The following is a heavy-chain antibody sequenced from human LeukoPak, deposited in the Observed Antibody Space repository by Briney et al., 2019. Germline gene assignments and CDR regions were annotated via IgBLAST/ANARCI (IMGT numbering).Heavy chain of an antibody. CDR1: GFTFSSYA. CDR3: AKDRLSRTYYYYYMDV. D-gene: IGHD2-8*01. Sequence: GGSLRLSCAASGFTFSSYAMSWVRQAPGKGLEWVSAISGSGGSTYYADSVKGRFTISRDNSKDTLYLQMNSLRVEDTAVYYCAKDRLSRTYYYYYMDVWGKGTTVTVSS. J-gene: IGHJ6*03. CDR2: ISGSGGST. V-gene: IGHV3-23*01.